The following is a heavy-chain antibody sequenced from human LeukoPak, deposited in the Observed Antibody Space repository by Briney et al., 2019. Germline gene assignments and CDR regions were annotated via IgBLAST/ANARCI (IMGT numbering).Heavy chain of an antibody. Sequence: LSLTCTVSGGSISSSSYYWGWIRQAPGKGLEWVSYISSSGSTIYYADSVKGRFTISRDNAKNSLYLQMNSLRAEDTAVYYCARDAIAAAGNYGYYYYGMDVWGQGTTVTVSS. D-gene: IGHD6-13*01. CDR2: ISSSGSTI. J-gene: IGHJ6*02. V-gene: IGHV3-11*01. CDR3: ARDAIAAAGNYGYYYYGMDV. CDR1: GGSISSSSYY.